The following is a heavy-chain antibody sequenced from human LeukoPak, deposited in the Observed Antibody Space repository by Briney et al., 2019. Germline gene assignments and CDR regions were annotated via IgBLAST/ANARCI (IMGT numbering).Heavy chain of an antibody. J-gene: IGHJ4*02. D-gene: IGHD1-26*01. CDR1: GYTFTSYG. V-gene: IGHV1-18*01. Sequence: GASVKVSCKASGYTFTSYGISWVRQAPGQGLEWMGWISAYNGNTKYAQKFQGRVTMTTDTSTSTAYMELRSLRSDDTAVYYCASVVGATILDYWDQGTLVTVSS. CDR3: ASVVGATILDY. CDR2: ISAYNGNT.